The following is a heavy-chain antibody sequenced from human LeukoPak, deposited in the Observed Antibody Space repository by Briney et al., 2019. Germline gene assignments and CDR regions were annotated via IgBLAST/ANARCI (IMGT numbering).Heavy chain of an antibody. CDR3: ARTWAAKWELPGQFDF. D-gene: IGHD4-23*01. CDR2: VFYRGTT. CDR1: GGSISNYY. V-gene: IGHV4-59*08. J-gene: IGHJ4*02. Sequence: TPETLSLTCSVSGGSISNYYWSWIRQSPGKGLEWLGFVFYRGTTNYNPAFRSRVTMSVDTSKNQFSLKMNSMTAADTAVYFCARTWAAKWELPGQFDFWGRGSPVTVTS.